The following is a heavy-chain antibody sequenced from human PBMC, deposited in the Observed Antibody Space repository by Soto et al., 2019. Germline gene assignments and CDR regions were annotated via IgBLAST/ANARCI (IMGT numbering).Heavy chain of an antibody. CDR3: TTIGYSYGRGYYYYYYGMDV. Sequence: PWGSLRLSCAASGFTFSNAWMSWVRQAPGKGLEWVGRIKSKTDGGTTDYAAPVKGRFTISRDDSKNTLYLQMNSLKTEDTAVYYCTTIGYSYGRGYYYYYYGMDVWGQGTTVTVSS. D-gene: IGHD5-18*01. CDR1: GFTFSNAW. J-gene: IGHJ6*02. V-gene: IGHV3-15*01. CDR2: IKSKTDGGTT.